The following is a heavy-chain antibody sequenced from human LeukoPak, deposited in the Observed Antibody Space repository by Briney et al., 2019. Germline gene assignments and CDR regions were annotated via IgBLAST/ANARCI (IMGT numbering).Heavy chain of an antibody. D-gene: IGHD5-18*01. CDR2: IIPIFGTA. V-gene: IGHV1-69*05. Sequence: GASVKVSCKASGGTFSSYAISWVRQAPGQGLEWMGGIIPIFGTANYAQKFQGRVTITTDESTSTAYMELSSLRSEDTAVYYCARVMGTAMAPEGWGQGTLVTVSS. CDR1: GGTFSSYA. CDR3: ARVMGTAMAPEG. J-gene: IGHJ4*02.